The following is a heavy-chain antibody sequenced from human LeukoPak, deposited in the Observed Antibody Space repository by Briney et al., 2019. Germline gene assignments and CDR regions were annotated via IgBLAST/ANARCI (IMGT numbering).Heavy chain of an antibody. D-gene: IGHD3-10*01. CDR2: ISSSGDST. J-gene: IGHJ4*02. Sequence: GGSLRLFCGASGVTFRSYVLSWVRQAPGKGLEWVSTISSSGDSTYYADSVKGRFTISRDNSKNTLYLHMNSLRAEDTAVYYCTIRSETYYLGFDYWGQGTLVTVSS. CDR3: TIRSETYYLGFDY. V-gene: IGHV3-23*01. CDR1: GVTFRSYV.